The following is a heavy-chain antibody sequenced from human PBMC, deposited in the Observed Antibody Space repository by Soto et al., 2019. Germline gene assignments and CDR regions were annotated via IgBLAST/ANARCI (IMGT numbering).Heavy chain of an antibody. D-gene: IGHD6-6*01. Sequence: EVQLVESGGGLVQPGGSLRLSCAASGFTFSNYWMSWVRQAPGKGLEWVANIKQDESEKYFVDSVKGRFTISRDKAKNSLYQQMNSLRAEDTAVYYCARDVEGARDDWGQGTLVTVSS. J-gene: IGHJ1*01. V-gene: IGHV3-7*05. CDR2: IKQDESEK. CDR1: GFTFSNYW. CDR3: ARDVEGARDD.